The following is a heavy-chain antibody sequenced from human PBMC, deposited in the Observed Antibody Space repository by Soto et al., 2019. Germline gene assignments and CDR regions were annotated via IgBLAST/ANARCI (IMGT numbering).Heavy chain of an antibody. CDR1: GGSISSGGYY. CDR2: IYYSGST. Sequence: PSETLSLTCTVSGGSISSGGYYWSWIRQHPGKGLEWIGYIYYSGSTYYNPSLKSRVTISVDTSKNQFSLKLSSVTAADTAVYYCASNICSSTSCYYYMDVWGKGTTVTVSS. D-gene: IGHD2-2*01. J-gene: IGHJ6*03. CDR3: ASNICSSTSCYYYMDV. V-gene: IGHV4-31*03.